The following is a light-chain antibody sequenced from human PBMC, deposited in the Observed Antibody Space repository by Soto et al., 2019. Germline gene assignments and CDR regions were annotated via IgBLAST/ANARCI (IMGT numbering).Light chain of an antibody. CDR2: ENT. CDR1: SSNVGGYNL. V-gene: IGLV2-23*01. J-gene: IGLJ1*01. CDR3: CSYAGSSRWV. Sequence: QSALTQPASVSGSPGQSITISCTGTSSNVGGYNLVSWYQHHPGKAPKLIIYENTERPSGVSDRFSGSKSAYTASLTISGLQAEDEADYHCCSYAGSSRWVFGTGTKVTVL.